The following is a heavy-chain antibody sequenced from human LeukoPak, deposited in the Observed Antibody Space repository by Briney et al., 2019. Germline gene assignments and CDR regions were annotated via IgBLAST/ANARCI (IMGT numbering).Heavy chain of an antibody. CDR2: INHSGST. CDR3: ARTIVVVVAATQSWFDP. CDR1: GGSISSYY. D-gene: IGHD2-15*01. V-gene: IGHV4-34*01. J-gene: IGHJ5*02. Sequence: SETLSLTCTVSGGSISSYYWSWIRQPPGKGLEWIGEINHSGSTNYNPSLKSRVTISVDTSKNQFSLKLSSVTAADTAVYYCARTIVVVVAATQSWFDPWGQGTLVTVSS.